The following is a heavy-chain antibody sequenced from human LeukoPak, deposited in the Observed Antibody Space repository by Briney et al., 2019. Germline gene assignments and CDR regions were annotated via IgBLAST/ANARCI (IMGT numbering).Heavy chain of an antibody. J-gene: IGHJ4*02. Sequence: SETLSLTCAVYGGSFSGYYWSWIRQPPGKGLEWIGEINHSGSTNYNPSLKSRVTISVDTSKNQFSLKLSSVTAADTAVYYCARGGNYEPHVIDYWGQGTLVTVSP. D-gene: IGHD4-11*01. V-gene: IGHV4-34*01. CDR1: GGSFSGYY. CDR3: ARGGNYEPHVIDY. CDR2: INHSGST.